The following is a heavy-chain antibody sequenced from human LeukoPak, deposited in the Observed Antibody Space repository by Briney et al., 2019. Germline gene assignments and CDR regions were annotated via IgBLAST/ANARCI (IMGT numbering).Heavy chain of an antibody. D-gene: IGHD3-10*01. Sequence: PGGSLRLSCAASGFTFSSYSMNWVRQAPGKGLEWVSSISSSSSYIYYADSVKGRFTISRDNAKNSLYLQMNSLRAEDTAVYYCARAGLITMVRGVHNWFDPWGQGTLVTVSS. V-gene: IGHV3-21*01. CDR1: GFTFSSYS. CDR3: ARAGLITMVRGVHNWFDP. J-gene: IGHJ5*02. CDR2: ISSSSSYI.